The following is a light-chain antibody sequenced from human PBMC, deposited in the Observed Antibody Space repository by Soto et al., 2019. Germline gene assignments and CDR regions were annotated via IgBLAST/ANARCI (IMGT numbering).Light chain of an antibody. CDR2: GAS. Sequence: VLTQSPATLSLSPGEGATLSCRVSQSISSSYLSWYQQRPGQAPRLLIYGASTRATGIPARFSASGRGSGTDFTRTISCREPEDLAVYYCQQRINSPRTVGQGTKV. CDR1: QSISSSY. J-gene: IGKJ1*01. V-gene: IGKV3D-7*01. CDR3: QQRINSPRT.